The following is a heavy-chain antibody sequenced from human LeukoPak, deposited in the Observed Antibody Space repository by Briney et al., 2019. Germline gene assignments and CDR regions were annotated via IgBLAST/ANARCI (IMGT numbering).Heavy chain of an antibody. CDR2: INPRGGST. V-gene: IGHV1-46*01. Sequence: ASVKVSCKASGYTFTSYYMHWVRQAPGQGREGMGIINPRGGSTSYAQKFQGRVTMTRDTSTSTVYMELSSLRSEDTAVYYCARDLGWELPGNAFDIWGQGTMVTVSS. CDR1: GYTFTSYY. CDR3: ARDLGWELPGNAFDI. J-gene: IGHJ3*02. D-gene: IGHD1-26*01.